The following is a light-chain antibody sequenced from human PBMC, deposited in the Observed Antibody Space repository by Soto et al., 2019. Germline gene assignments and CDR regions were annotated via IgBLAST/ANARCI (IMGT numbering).Light chain of an antibody. J-gene: IGKJ5*01. Sequence: EVMRIQSRATVPASTKERVTISCRASQSVNSDLAWYQQTPGQAPRPLIYDASTRAAGVPARFSGSGSGTEFTLTISSLQSEDFALYYCQHYVTSSITFGQGTLLEIK. V-gene: IGKV3-15*01. CDR1: QSVNSD. CDR2: DAS. CDR3: QHYVTSSIT.